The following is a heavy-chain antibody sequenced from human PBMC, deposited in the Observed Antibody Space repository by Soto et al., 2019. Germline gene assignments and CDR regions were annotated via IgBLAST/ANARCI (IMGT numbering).Heavy chain of an antibody. Sequence: GESLKISCKASGYNFTTFWISWMRQVPGKGLEWMGRIDPSDSYSNYSPSFQGHITSSADKSINTAYLHFSNLKASDTAVYYCARHFPLPTDLQFYYYYYYGVDVWGHGTAVTVSS. V-gene: IGHV5-10-1*01. CDR1: GYNFTTFW. J-gene: IGHJ6*02. D-gene: IGHD3-3*02. CDR3: ARHFPLPTDLQFYYYYYYGVDV. CDR2: IDPSDSYS.